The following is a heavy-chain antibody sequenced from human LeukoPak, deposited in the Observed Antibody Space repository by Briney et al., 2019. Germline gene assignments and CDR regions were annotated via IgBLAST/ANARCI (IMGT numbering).Heavy chain of an antibody. D-gene: IGHD4/OR15-4a*01. CDR3: ARGGYGEIDY. J-gene: IGHJ4*02. CDR2: IKQDGSEK. V-gene: IGHV3-7*01. Sequence: PGGSLRLSCAASGFTFSSYAMPWVRQAPGKGLEWVANIKQDGSEKYYVDSVKGRFTISRDNAKNSLYLQMNSLRAEDTAVYYCARGGYGEIDYWGQGTLVTVSS. CDR1: GFTFSSYA.